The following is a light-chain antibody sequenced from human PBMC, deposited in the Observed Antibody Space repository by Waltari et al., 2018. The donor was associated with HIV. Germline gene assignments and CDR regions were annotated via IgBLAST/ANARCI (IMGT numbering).Light chain of an antibody. V-gene: IGLV2-14*01. J-gene: IGLJ3*02. CDR3: SSYAATTTIL. CDR2: EVT. CDR1: NSDVCAYAY. Sequence: QSVLTQPASVSGSPGQSITISCTGTNSDVCAYAYVSWYPQYPGKAPKLLIYEVTIRSPGISYRFSGSKSGNTASMTISGLQPEDEAHYYCSSYAATTTILFGGGTRLTVL.